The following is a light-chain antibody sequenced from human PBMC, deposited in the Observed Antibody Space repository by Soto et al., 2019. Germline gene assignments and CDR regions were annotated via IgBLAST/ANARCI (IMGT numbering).Light chain of an antibody. Sequence: EMMMMQSPATLSVSPGERVTLSCRASESVSTNVAWYQQKAGQAPRLLIYGASTRATGIPARFSGSGSGTEFTLTISSLQSEDSAVYFCQQYNHWPPAFTFGPGTKVNIK. V-gene: IGKV3-15*01. CDR1: ESVSTN. CDR3: QQYNHWPPAFT. CDR2: GAS. J-gene: IGKJ3*01.